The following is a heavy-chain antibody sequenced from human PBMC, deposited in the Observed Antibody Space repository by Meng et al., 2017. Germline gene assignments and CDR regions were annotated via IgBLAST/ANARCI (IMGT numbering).Heavy chain of an antibody. CDR2: ISGSGGST. CDR3: AKERGGSWSRIAAAAFDY. CDR1: GFTFSSYA. J-gene: IGHJ4*02. D-gene: IGHD6-13*01. V-gene: IGHV3-23*01. Sequence: GESLKISCAASGFTFSSYAMSWVRQAPGKGLEWVSAISGSGGSTYYADSVKGRFTISRDNSKNTLYLQMNSLRAEDTAVYYCAKERGGSWSRIAAAAFDYWGQGTLVTVSS.